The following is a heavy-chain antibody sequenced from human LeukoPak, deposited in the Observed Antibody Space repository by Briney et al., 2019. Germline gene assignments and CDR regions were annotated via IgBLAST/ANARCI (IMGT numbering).Heavy chain of an antibody. CDR2: ISSSGTTI. V-gene: IGHV3-48*03. Sequence: GGSLRLSCAASGFTFNNYEMNWVRQAPGKGLGWVSYISSSGTTIYYADSVKGRFTISRDNAKNSLYLQMDSLRAEDTAVYYCVKESWYSGSWYVGHWGQGTLVTVSS. CDR1: GFTFNNYE. D-gene: IGHD6-13*01. CDR3: VKESWYSGSWYVGH. J-gene: IGHJ4*02.